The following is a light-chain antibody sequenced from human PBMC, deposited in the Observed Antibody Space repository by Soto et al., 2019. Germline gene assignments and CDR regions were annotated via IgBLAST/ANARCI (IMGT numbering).Light chain of an antibody. V-gene: IGKV3-20*01. Sequence: EIVLTQSPGTLSLFPGERATLSCRASQSLITRYLAWYQQKPGQAPRLLIYGASSWATGIPDRFSGSGSGTDFTLTIRRLEPEDFAVYYCQKYGTSPTFGQGTRLEIK. CDR1: QSLITRY. J-gene: IGKJ5*01. CDR3: QKYGTSPT. CDR2: GAS.